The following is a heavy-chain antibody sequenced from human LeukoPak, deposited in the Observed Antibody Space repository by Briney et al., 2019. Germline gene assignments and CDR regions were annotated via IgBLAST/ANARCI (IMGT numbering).Heavy chain of an antibody. V-gene: IGHV4-61*01. CDR3: ARGQAALWFGEL. J-gene: IGHJ4*02. CDR1: GGSVSSGSDY. CDR2: ISYSGST. D-gene: IGHD3-10*01. Sequence: SETLSLTCTVSGGSVSSGSDYWSWIRQPPGKGLEWIGHISYSGSTNYNPTLKSRVTISLDPSKNQLSLKLSSVTTADTAVYYCARGQAALWFGELWGQGTLVTVSS.